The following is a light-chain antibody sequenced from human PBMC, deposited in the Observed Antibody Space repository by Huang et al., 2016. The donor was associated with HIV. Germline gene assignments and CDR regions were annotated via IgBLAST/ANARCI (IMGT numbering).Light chain of an antibody. V-gene: IGKV3-15*01. J-gene: IGKJ1*01. CDR2: GAS. CDR3: HQYNNWPPWT. CDR1: QSISSN. Sequence: EIVMTQSPATLSVSPGERATLSCKASQSISSNLAWYQQQLGEAPRRLIYGASTRATDIPARFRGSGSGTEFTLTSSSRQSEDFALYFCHQYNNWPPWTFGQGTKVEIK.